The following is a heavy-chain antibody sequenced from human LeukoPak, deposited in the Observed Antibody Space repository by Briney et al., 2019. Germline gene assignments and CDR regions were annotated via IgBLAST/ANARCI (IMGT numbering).Heavy chain of an antibody. Sequence: GASVKVSCKASGYTFTNYDVSWVRQAPGQGLEWMGWISAYNGDTKHAQNLQGRVTLTTDTSTSTAYMELRSLRSDDTAVYYCARVLGKDIVELAYWGQGTLVTVSS. CDR1: GYTFTNYD. J-gene: IGHJ4*02. CDR2: ISAYNGDT. V-gene: IGHV1-18*01. D-gene: IGHD5-12*01. CDR3: ARVLGKDIVELAY.